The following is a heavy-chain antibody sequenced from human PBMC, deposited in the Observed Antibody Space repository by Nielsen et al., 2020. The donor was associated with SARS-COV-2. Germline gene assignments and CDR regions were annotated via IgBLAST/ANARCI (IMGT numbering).Heavy chain of an antibody. CDR3: TTDRFLEWLLPFDY. V-gene: IGHV3-15*01. J-gene: IGHJ4*02. Sequence: GGSLRLSCAASGFTFSNAWMSWVRQAPGKGLEWVGRIKSKTDGGTTDYAAPVKGRFTISRDDSKNTLYLQMNSLKTEDTAVYYCTTDRFLEWLLPFDYWGQGTLVTVSS. D-gene: IGHD3-3*01. CDR2: IKSKTDGGTT. CDR1: GFTFSNAW.